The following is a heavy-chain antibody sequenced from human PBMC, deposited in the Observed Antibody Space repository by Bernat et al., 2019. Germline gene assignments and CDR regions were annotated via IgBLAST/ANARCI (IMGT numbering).Heavy chain of an antibody. Sequence: EVQLVESGGGLVQPGGSLRLSCAASGFTFSSYWMHWVRQAPGKGLVWVSRINSDVSSTSYADSVKGRFTISRDNAKNTLYLQMNSLRAEDTAVYYCARAPPPDFWSGYLPREFDYWGQGTLVTVSS. CDR1: GFTFSSYW. V-gene: IGHV3-74*01. J-gene: IGHJ4*02. D-gene: IGHD3-3*01. CDR2: INSDVSST. CDR3: ARAPPPDFWSGYLPREFDY.